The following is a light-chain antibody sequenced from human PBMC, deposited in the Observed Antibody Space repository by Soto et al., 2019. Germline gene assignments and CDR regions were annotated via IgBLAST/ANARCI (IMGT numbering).Light chain of an antibody. CDR1: QSISDW. CDR3: QQYNSDSTT. J-gene: IGKJ1*01. Sequence: IQMTRSPSTQCASVGDSVTITCRASQSISDWLAWYQQKPGKAPKLLIYKASNLQSGVPSRFSGSGSGTEFTLTISSLQPDDFATYYCQQYNSDSTTFGPGTKVDI. CDR2: KAS. V-gene: IGKV1-5*03.